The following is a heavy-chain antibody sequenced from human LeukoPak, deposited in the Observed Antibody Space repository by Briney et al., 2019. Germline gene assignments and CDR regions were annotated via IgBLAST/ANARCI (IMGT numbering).Heavy chain of an antibody. Sequence: GGSLRLSCAASGFTFSGSAMHWVRQAPGKGLEWVAFIRYDGSNKFSADSVKGRFTISRDNSKNTLFLQMSSLRPEDTAVYYCARGYSYSFDYWGQGTLVAVSS. D-gene: IGHD2-21*01. V-gene: IGHV3-30*02. CDR2: IRYDGSNK. CDR3: ARGYSYSFDY. J-gene: IGHJ4*02. CDR1: GFTFSGSA.